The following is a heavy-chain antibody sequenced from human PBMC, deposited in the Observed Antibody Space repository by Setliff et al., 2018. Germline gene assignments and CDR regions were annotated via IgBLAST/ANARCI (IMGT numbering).Heavy chain of an antibody. CDR2: IYTSGST. J-gene: IGHJ6*02. V-gene: IGHV4-61*02. CDR1: GGSISSGSYY. D-gene: IGHD3-3*01. Sequence: SETLSLTCTVSGGSISSGSYYWSWIRQPAGKGLEWIGRIYTSGSTNYNPSLKSRVTISVDTSKNQFSLKLSSVTAADTAVYYCAGGGYYNFWSGYYSTQYYYYGMDVWGQGTTVTVSS. CDR3: AGGGYYNFWSGYYSTQYYYYGMDV.